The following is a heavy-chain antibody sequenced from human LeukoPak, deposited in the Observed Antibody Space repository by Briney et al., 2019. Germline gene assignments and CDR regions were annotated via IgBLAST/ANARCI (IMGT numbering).Heavy chain of an antibody. V-gene: IGHV1-69-2*01. CDR2: VDPEDGET. D-gene: IGHD3-3*01. Sequence: ASVKISRKVSGYTFTDYYMHWVQQAPGKGLEWMGLVDPEDGETIYAEKFQGRVTITADTSTDTAYMELSSLRSEDTAVYYCATDFWSGYSWSDYMDVWGKGTTVTVSS. J-gene: IGHJ6*03. CDR1: GYTFTDYY. CDR3: ATDFWSGYSWSDYMDV.